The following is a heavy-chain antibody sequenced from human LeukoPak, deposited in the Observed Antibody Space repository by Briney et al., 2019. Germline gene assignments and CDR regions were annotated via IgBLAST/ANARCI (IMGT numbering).Heavy chain of an antibody. CDR3: ARHGSYDYLWGSYRDDFDY. CDR2: INHSGST. Sequence: PSETLSLTYAVYGGSFSGYYWSWIRQPPGKGLEWIGEINHSGSTNYNPSLKSRVTISVDTSKNQFSLKLSSVTAADTAVYYCARHGSYDYLWGSYRDDFDYWGQGTLVTVSS. J-gene: IGHJ4*02. V-gene: IGHV4-34*01. CDR1: GGSFSGYY. D-gene: IGHD3-16*02.